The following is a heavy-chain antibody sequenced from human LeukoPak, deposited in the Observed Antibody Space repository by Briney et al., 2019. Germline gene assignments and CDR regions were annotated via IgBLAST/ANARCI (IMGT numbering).Heavy chain of an antibody. CDR2: ISGSGGST. J-gene: IGHJ4*02. D-gene: IGHD3-22*01. V-gene: IGHV3-23*01. CDR3: AKESYYYDSSGYYSPPFDY. CDR1: GFTFSSYA. Sequence: GGSLRLSCAASGFTFSSYAMSWVRQAPGKGLEWASAISGSGGSTYYADSVKGRFTISRDNSKNTLYLQMNSLRAEDTAVYYCAKESYYYDSSGYYSPPFDYWGQGTLVTVSS.